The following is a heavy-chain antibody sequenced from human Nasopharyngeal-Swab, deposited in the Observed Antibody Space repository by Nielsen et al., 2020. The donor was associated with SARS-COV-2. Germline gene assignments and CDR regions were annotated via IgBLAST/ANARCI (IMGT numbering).Heavy chain of an antibody. J-gene: IGHJ5*02. Sequence: PGKGLVWVSRINSDGSSTSYADSVKGRFTISRDNAKNTLYLQMNSLRAEDTAVYYCARGGIAAAGIDWFDPWGQGTLVTVSS. CDR2: INSDGSST. D-gene: IGHD6-13*01. CDR3: ARGGIAAAGIDWFDP. V-gene: IGHV3-74*01.